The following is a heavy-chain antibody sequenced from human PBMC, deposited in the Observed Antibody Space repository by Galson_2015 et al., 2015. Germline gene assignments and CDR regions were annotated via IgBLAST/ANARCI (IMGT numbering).Heavy chain of an antibody. CDR3: ARGAYFGSGSYYNPGWFDP. D-gene: IGHD3-10*01. J-gene: IGHJ5*02. V-gene: IGHV1-3*01. CDR2: GNGNT. Sequence: GNGNTKYSQKFQGRVTIARDTFASTAHMELSSLRSEDTAVYYCARGAYFGSGSYYNPGWFDPWGQGTLVTVSS.